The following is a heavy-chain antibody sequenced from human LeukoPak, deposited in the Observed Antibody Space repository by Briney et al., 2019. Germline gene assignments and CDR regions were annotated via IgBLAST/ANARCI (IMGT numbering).Heavy chain of an antibody. D-gene: IGHD6-19*01. J-gene: IGHJ4*02. CDR3: ARQSGWFDY. V-gene: IGHV4-59*01. CDR2: IYYSGST. Sequence: SETLSLTCAVYGGSFSGYYWTWIRQPPGKGLEWIGYIYYSGSTNYNPSLKSRVTISVDTSKNQFSLKLSSVTAADTAVYYCARQSGWFDYWGQGTLVTVSS. CDR1: GGSFSGYY.